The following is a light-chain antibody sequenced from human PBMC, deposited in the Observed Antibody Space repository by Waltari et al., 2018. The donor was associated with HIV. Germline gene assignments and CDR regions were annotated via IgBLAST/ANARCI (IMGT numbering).Light chain of an antibody. CDR2: SNN. CDR3: ASWEDSLHGPV. Sequence: YMKTQPHSASGTPEQKVTIPCSGRSSNIGNNQVEWYQQLPGTAPKLLIYSNNQRPSGVPDRISGSKSGTSASLAIGGLQSDDEADYYCASWEDSLHGPVFGGGTKLTVL. CDR1: SSNIGNNQ. V-gene: IGLV1-44*01. J-gene: IGLJ2*01.